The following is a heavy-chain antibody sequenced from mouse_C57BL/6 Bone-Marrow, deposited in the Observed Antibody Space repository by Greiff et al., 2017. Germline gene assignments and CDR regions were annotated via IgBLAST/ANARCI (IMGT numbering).Heavy chain of an antibody. CDR1: GYTFTSYW. V-gene: IGHV1-69*01. CDR2: IDTSDSYT. Sequence: QVQLQQPGAELVMPGASVKLSCKASGYTFTSYWMHWVKQRPGQGLEWIGEIDTSDSYTNYNQKFKGKSTLTVDKSSSTADMQLSSLTSEYSAVYYCARSIYDGYGAYWGQGTLVTVSA. D-gene: IGHD2-3*01. J-gene: IGHJ3*01. CDR3: ARSIYDGYGAY.